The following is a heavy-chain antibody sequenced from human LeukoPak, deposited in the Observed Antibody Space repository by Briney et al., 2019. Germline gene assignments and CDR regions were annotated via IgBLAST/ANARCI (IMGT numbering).Heavy chain of an antibody. D-gene: IGHD3-16*01. CDR1: NYPITSDYY. J-gene: IGHJ6*03. Sequence: NSAETLSLTCAVSNYPITSDYYWVWIRQPPGRGLEWIGQIFHSGITHYNPSLKSRVTMSVDTSRSQFSVNLNSVTAADTAVYYCGRAGFGTAYNRFYYYMDVWGKGTTVTVSS. CDR3: GRAGFGTAYNRFYYYMDV. CDR2: IFHSGIT. V-gene: IGHV4-38-2*01.